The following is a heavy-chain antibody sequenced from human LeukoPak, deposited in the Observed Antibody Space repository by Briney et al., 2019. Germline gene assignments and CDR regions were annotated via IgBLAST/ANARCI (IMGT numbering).Heavy chain of an antibody. J-gene: IGHJ4*02. Sequence: SQTLSLTCTVPGGSISSGDYYWSWIRQPPGKGLEWIGLIYYSGTPYYNPSLKSRVTISVDTSKNQFSLKLSSVTAADTAVYYCARGYYDILTGYYRLSYYFDYWGQGTLVTVSS. CDR1: GGSISSGDYY. D-gene: IGHD3-9*01. CDR2: IYYSGTP. CDR3: ARGYYDILTGYYRLSYYFDY. V-gene: IGHV4-30-4*08.